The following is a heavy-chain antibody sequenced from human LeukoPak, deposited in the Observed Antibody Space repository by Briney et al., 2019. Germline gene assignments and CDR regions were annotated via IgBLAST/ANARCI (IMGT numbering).Heavy chain of an antibody. CDR3: ARHPTLTSGGNFDY. CDR1: GGSISRSSYY. J-gene: IGHJ4*02. Sequence: SETLSLTRSVSGGSISRSSYYWGWIRQPPGKGLEWIGSLYNTESTYYNPSLQRRVTISVDTSKNQFSLKLRSVTAADTAVYYCARHPTLTSGGNFDYWGQGTLVTVSS. D-gene: IGHD3-16*01. V-gene: IGHV4-39*01. CDR2: LYNTEST.